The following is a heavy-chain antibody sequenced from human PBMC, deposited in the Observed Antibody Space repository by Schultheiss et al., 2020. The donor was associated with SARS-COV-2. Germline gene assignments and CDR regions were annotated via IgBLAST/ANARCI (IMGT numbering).Heavy chain of an antibody. CDR2: ISYDGSNK. CDR3: VLVLITRGYHYYDMDV. V-gene: IGHV3-30-3*02. J-gene: IGHJ6*02. D-gene: IGHD3-22*01. CDR1: GFTFSSYA. Sequence: GGSLRLSCAASGFTFSSYAMHWVRQAPGKGLEWVAVISYDGSNKYYADSVKGRFTISRDNSKNTLYLQMNSLKTEDTAIYYCVLVLITRGYHYYDMDVWGQGTTVTVSS.